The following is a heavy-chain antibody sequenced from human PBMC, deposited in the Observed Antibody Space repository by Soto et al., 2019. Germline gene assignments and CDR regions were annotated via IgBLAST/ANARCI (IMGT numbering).Heavy chain of an antibody. D-gene: IGHD3-22*01. CDR3: ARDRVYYYDNSGYYNFDY. V-gene: IGHV3-30-3*01. Sequence: ESGGGVVLPGRSLRVSCAASGFTFSNYAMHWVRQAPGKGLEWVAVVSYDGSKQFYADSVEGRFTISRDSSKSTLYLHMDNLRDEDTAVYYCARDRVYYYDNSGYYNFDYWGQGTLVTVSS. J-gene: IGHJ4*02. CDR1: GFTFSNYA. CDR2: VSYDGSKQ.